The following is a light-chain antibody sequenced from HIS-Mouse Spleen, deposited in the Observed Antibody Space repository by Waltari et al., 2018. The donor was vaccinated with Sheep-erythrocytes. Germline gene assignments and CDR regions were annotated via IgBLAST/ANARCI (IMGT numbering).Light chain of an antibody. CDR2: EDS. Sequence: SYELTQPPSVSVSPGQTARITCSGDALPKKSAYWYQQKAGQAPVLVIYEDSKRPSGIPERFYGSSSGKMATLTISGAQVEDEADYYCYSTDSSGNHSNWVFGGGTKLTVL. V-gene: IGLV3-10*01. CDR3: YSTDSSGNHSNWV. CDR1: ALPKKS. J-gene: IGLJ3*02.